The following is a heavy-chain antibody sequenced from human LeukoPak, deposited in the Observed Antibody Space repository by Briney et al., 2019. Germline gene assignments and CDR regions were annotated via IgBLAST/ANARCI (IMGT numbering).Heavy chain of an antibody. CDR3: ARGTSNTGRFDY. Sequence: SVKVSCKASGGTFSSYAISWVRQAPGQGLEWMGGIIPIFGTANYAQKFQGRVTNTADKSTSTAYMELSSLRSEDTAVYYCARGTSNTGRFDYWGQGTLVTVSS. CDR1: GGTFSSYA. V-gene: IGHV1-69*06. J-gene: IGHJ4*02. CDR2: IIPIFGTA. D-gene: IGHD1-1*01.